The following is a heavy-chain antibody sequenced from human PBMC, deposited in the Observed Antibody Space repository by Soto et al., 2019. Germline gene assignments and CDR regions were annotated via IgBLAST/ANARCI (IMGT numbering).Heavy chain of an antibody. Sequence: SETLSLTCAVYGGSFSGYYWSWIRQPPGKGLEWIGEINHSGSTNYNPSLKSRVTISVDTSKNQFSLKLGSVTAADTAVYYCARGGRTKSQWLVRVEDYYYYYGMDVWGQGTTVTVSS. CDR3: ARGGRTKSQWLVRVEDYYYYYGMDV. CDR1: GGSFSGYY. D-gene: IGHD6-19*01. CDR2: INHSGST. V-gene: IGHV4-34*01. J-gene: IGHJ6*02.